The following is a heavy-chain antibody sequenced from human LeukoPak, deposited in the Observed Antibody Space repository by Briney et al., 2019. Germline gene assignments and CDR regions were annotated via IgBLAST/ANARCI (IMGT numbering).Heavy chain of an antibody. CDR2: ISITSDKI. CDR1: GFTFTGYS. Sequence: PGGSLRLSCATSGFTFTGYSMNWFRQAPGKGLEWISYISITSDKIYYADSVKGRFTISRDNSKNTLYLQMNSLRAEDTAVYYCAKGWYFDLWGRGTLVTVSS. J-gene: IGHJ2*01. V-gene: IGHV3-48*01. CDR3: AKGWYFDL.